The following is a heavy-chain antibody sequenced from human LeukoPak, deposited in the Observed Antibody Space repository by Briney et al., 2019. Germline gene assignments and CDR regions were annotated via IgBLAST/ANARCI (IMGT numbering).Heavy chain of an antibody. CDR3: AHGRGYYDFRSGYLGGYYFDY. V-gene: IGHV2-5*01. CDR1: GFSLSTSAVG. J-gene: IGHJ4*02. Sequence: SGPTLVKPTQTLTLTCTFSGFSLSTSAVGVGWIRQPPEKALEWLALIYWNDDKRYSPSLKSRLTITKDTSKNQVVLTMTNMDPVDTATYYCAHGRGYYDFRSGYLGGYYFDYWGQGTLVTVSS. D-gene: IGHD3-3*01. CDR2: IYWNDDK.